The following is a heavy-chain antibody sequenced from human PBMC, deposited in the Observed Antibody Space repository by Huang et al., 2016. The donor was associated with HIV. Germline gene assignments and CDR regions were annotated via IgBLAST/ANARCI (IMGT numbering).Heavy chain of an antibody. D-gene: IGHD3-9*01. J-gene: IGHJ6*02. CDR1: GGSFTGNY. Sequence: QMQLQQRGAGLLKPSETLSLTCDVHGGSFTGNYLTWIRQSPGKGLEWLGEINDVGATNNNPSLKGRLTISLDKSQGQLSLNLRSVTAADTGVYYCARQRTILDWLLGMDVWGQGTTVIVSS. CDR3: ARQRTILDWLLGMDV. V-gene: IGHV4-34*01. CDR2: INDVGAT.